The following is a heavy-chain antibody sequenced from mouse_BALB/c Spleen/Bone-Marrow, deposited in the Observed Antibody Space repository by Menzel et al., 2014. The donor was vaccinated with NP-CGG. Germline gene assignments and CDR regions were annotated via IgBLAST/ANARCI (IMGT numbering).Heavy chain of an antibody. J-gene: IGHJ4*01. Sequence: QVQLQQSGAELVKPGASVKLSCTASGFNIKDTYMHWVKQRPGQGLEWIGRIYPGDGDTKYNGKFKGKATLTADKSSSTAYMQLSSLTSEDSAVYYCTRLPQWGQGTPVTVSS. CDR2: IYPGDGDT. V-gene: IGHV1-82*01. D-gene: IGHD5-1*01. CDR3: TRLPQ. CDR1: GFNIKDTY.